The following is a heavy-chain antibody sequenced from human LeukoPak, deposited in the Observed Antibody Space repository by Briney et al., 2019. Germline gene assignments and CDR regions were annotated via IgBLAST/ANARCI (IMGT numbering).Heavy chain of an antibody. D-gene: IGHD6-13*01. V-gene: IGHV1-18*01. Sequence: GASVKVSCKASGYTFTSYGISWVRQAPGQGLEWMGWISAYNGNTNYAQKLQGRVTMTTDTSTSTAYMELRSLRSDDTAVYYCARDPGYSSSPNWFDPWGQGTLVTVSS. CDR1: GYTFTSYG. CDR3: ARDPGYSSSPNWFDP. CDR2: ISAYNGNT. J-gene: IGHJ5*02.